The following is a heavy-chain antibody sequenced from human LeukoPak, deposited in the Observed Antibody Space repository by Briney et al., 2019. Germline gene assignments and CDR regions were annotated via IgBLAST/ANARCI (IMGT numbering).Heavy chain of an antibody. CDR3: AMKAVPRPRLHDAFDF. J-gene: IGHJ3*01. CDR2: IKQDGSEK. CDR1: GFTFSSYW. V-gene: IGHV3-7*03. Sequence: GGSLRLSCAASGFTFSSYWMSWVRQAPGKGLEWVANIKQDGSEKYYVDSVKGRFTISRDNAKNSLYLQMNSLRADDTAVYYCAMKAVPRPRLHDAFDFWGQGTVVSVSS. D-gene: IGHD5-24*01.